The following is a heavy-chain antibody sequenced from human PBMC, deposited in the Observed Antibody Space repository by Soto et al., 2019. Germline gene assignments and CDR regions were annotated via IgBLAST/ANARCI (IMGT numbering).Heavy chain of an antibody. CDR1: GFTFSNAW. V-gene: IGHV3-15*07. Sequence: EVQLVESGGGLVKPGGSLRLSCAASGFTFSNAWMNWVRQAPGKGLEWVGRIKSKTDGGTTDYAAPVKGRFTISSNDSKNTLYLQMNSLKTEDTAVYYCTSGLGSDGMDVWGQGTTVTVSS. CDR2: IKSKTDGGTT. D-gene: IGHD1-26*01. CDR3: TSGLGSDGMDV. J-gene: IGHJ6*02.